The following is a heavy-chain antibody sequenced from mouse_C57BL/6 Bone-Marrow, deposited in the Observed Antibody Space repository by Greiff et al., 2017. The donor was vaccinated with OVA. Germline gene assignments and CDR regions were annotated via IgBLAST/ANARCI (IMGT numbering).Heavy chain of an antibody. J-gene: IGHJ3*01. CDR2: IYPGDGDT. V-gene: IGHV1-82*01. Sequence: VKLQESGPELVKPGASVKLSCTASGYAFSSSCMTWVNQRPGKGLEWIGRIYPGDGDTNYTGRFKGKSTISADNASSTAYMQLSSLTSEDSAVYYWARWESNAGFACRGTGALVTVAA. CDR1: GYAFSSSC. D-gene: IGHD2-5*01. CDR3: ARWESNAGFAC.